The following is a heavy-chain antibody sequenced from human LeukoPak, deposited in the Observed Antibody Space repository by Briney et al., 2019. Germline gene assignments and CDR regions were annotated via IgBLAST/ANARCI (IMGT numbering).Heavy chain of an antibody. CDR2: IIPIFGTA. J-gene: IGHJ5*02. D-gene: IGHD3-10*01. Sequence: GASVKVSCKASGGTFSSYAISWVRQAPGQGLEWMGGIIPIFGTANYAQKFQGRVTITADKSTSTAYMELSSLRSDDTAVYYCARDHGGYRDYVSGWFDPWGQGTLVTVSS. CDR3: ARDHGGYRDYVSGWFDP. V-gene: IGHV1-69*06. CDR1: GGTFSSYA.